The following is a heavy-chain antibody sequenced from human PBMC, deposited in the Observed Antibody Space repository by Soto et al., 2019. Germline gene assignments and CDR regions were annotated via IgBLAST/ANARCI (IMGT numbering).Heavy chain of an antibody. J-gene: IGHJ5*02. CDR1: GGTFSSYA. Sequence: QVQLVQSGAEVKKPGSSVKVSCKASGGTFSSYAISWVRQAPGQGLEWMGGIIPIFGTANYAQKFQGRVTITADASTSTAYMEPSSLRSEDTAVYYCARDPAYSSSWYVGWFDPWGQGTLVTVSS. V-gene: IGHV1-69*01. D-gene: IGHD6-13*01. CDR3: ARDPAYSSSWYVGWFDP. CDR2: IIPIFGTA.